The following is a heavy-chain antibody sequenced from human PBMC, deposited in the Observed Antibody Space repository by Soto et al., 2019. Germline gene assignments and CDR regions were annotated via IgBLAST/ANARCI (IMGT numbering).Heavy chain of an antibody. CDR3: ARDRDLYYDFWSGYFPYYYYYGMDV. V-gene: IGHV3-21*01. D-gene: IGHD3-3*01. J-gene: IGHJ6*02. Sequence: LRLSCAASGFTFSSYSMNWVRQAPGKGLEWVSSISSSSSYIYYADSVKGRFTISRDNAKNSLYLQMNSLRAEDTAVYYCARDRDLYYDFWSGYFPYYYYYGMDVWGQGTTVTVSS. CDR2: ISSSSSYI. CDR1: GFTFSSYS.